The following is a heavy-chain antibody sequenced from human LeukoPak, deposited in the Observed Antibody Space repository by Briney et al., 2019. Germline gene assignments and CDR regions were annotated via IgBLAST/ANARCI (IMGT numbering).Heavy chain of an antibody. J-gene: IGHJ1*01. CDR3: TSWGDTTAEYFQR. D-gene: IGHD2-21*02. Sequence: GGSLRLSCVVSGFTFNRCWMNRVRQAPGKGLEWVAHINPDGRDTYYVDSVKGRFTISRDNAQNSMYLQMNSLRVEDTAVYYCTSWGDTTAEYFQRWGQGTPVTVSS. CDR2: INPDGRDT. V-gene: IGHV3-7*01. CDR1: GFTFNRCW.